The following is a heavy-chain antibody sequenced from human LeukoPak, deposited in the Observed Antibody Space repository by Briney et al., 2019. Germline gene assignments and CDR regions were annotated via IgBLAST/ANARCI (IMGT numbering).Heavy chain of an antibody. CDR3: AFSSIAAVLDP. V-gene: IGHV1-18*01. CDR2: ISAYNGNT. D-gene: IGHD6-13*01. CDR1: GYTFTSYG. J-gene: IGHJ5*02. Sequence: ASVKVSCKASGYTFTSYGISWVRQAPGQGLEWMGWISAYNGNTNYAQRLQGRVTMTTDTPTSTAYMELRSLRSDDTAVYYCAFSSIAAVLDPWGQGTLVTVSS.